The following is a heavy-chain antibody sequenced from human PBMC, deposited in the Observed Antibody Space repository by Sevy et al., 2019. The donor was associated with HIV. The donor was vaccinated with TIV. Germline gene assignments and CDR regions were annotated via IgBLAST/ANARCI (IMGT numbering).Heavy chain of an antibody. V-gene: IGHV3-48*03. J-gene: IGHJ3*02. D-gene: IGHD1-26*01. CDR1: GFTFSSYE. Sequence: GGSLRLSCAASGFTFSSYEMNWVRQAPGKGLEWVSYISSSGSTIYYADSVKGRFTISRDNAKNSLYLQMNSLRAEDTAVDYCARSSPGATQDAFDIWGQGTMVTVSS. CDR3: ARSSPGATQDAFDI. CDR2: ISSSGSTI.